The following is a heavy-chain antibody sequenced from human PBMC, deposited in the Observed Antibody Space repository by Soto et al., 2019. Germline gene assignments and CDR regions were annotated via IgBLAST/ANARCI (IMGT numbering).Heavy chain of an antibody. J-gene: IGHJ4*02. Sequence: PVKVCWRECRGSFSCYARSWAQLASVLGPEWMGGIIPIFGTANYAQKFRGRVTITADESTSTAYMELSSMRSEDTAVYYCARIDGYSYYFDYWVKGTLVTVSS. CDR2: IIPIFGTA. D-gene: IGHD4-4*01. CDR3: ARIDGYSYYFDY. CDR1: RGSFSCYA. V-gene: IGHV1-69*13.